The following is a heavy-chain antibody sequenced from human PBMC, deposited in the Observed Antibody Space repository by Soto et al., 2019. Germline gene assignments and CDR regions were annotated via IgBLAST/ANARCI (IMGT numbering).Heavy chain of an antibody. Sequence: PGGSLRLSCAASGVTFSDYYMSWIRQAPGKGLEWVSYISSSGSTIYYADSVKGRFTISRDNAKNSLYLQMNSLRAEDTALYYCARLYGSGSTRRVRIDYWGQGTLVTVSS. V-gene: IGHV3-11*01. CDR3: ARLYGSGSTRRVRIDY. J-gene: IGHJ4*02. CDR2: ISSSGSTI. D-gene: IGHD3-10*01. CDR1: GVTFSDYY.